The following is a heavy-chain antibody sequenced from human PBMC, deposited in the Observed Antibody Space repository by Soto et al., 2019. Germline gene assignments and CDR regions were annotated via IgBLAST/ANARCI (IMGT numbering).Heavy chain of an antibody. CDR3: AKDEDYDSSGPGYFDY. D-gene: IGHD3-22*01. J-gene: IGHJ4*02. Sequence: GGSLRLSCAASGFTFGSYAMSWVRQAPGKGLEWVSAISGSGGSTYYADSVKGRFTISRDNSKNTLYLQINSLRAEDTAVFYCAKDEDYDSSGPGYFDYWGQGTLVTV. V-gene: IGHV3-23*01. CDR1: GFTFGSYA. CDR2: ISGSGGST.